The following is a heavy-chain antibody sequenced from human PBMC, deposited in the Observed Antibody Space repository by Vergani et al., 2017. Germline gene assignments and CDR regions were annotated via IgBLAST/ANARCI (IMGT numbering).Heavy chain of an antibody. CDR1: GYTFTDNY. V-gene: IGHV1-69-2*01. D-gene: IGHD4-17*01. CDR2: VDPEDGET. CDR3: ATPHTLTTGGMEV. Sequence: EVQLVQSGAEVKKPGATMKISCKVSGYTFTDNYMHWVKQAPGKGLEWMGLVDPEDGETIYAEKFKGRVTIAADTSTDTAHLELSSLRSEDTAVYYCATPHTLTTGGMEVWGQGTTVIVSS. J-gene: IGHJ6*02.